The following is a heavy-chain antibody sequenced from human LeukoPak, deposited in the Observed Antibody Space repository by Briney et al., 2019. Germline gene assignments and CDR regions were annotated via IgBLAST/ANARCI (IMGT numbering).Heavy chain of an antibody. CDR2: ISYDGSNK. J-gene: IGHJ4*02. V-gene: IGHV3-30-3*01. D-gene: IGHD5-18*01. CDR3: ARATSGYSYGYVY. CDR1: GFTFSSYA. Sequence: GGSLRLSCAASGFTFSSYAMHWVRQAPGKGLEWVAVISYDGSNKYYADSVKGRFTISRDNSKNTLYLQMNSLRAEDTAVYYCARATSGYSYGYVYWGQGTLVTVSS.